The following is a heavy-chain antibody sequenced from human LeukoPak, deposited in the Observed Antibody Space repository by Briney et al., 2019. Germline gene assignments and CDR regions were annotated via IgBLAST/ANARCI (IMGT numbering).Heavy chain of an antibody. J-gene: IGHJ4*02. Sequence: TGGSLRLSCAASGFTFSIYWMHWVRQAPGKGLVWVARINSDGISTNYADSVKGRFTISRDNAKNTLYLQMNSLRAEDTAVYYCARVFATGPSFDYWGQGTLVTVSS. CDR3: ARVFATGPSFDY. D-gene: IGHD3-9*01. CDR1: GFTFSIYW. CDR2: INSDGIST. V-gene: IGHV3-74*01.